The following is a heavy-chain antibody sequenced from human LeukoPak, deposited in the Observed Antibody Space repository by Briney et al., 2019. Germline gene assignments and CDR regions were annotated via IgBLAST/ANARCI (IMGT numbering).Heavy chain of an antibody. J-gene: IGHJ6*02. CDR2: FDPEDGET. V-gene: IGHV1-24*01. Sequence: ASVKVSCKVSGYTLTELSMHWVRQAPGKGLEWMGGFDPEDGETIYAQKFQGRVTMTEDTSTDTAYMELSSLRSEDTAVYYCARWDTAMVKFDYYYGMDVWGQGTTVTVSS. D-gene: IGHD5-18*01. CDR3: ARWDTAMVKFDYYYGMDV. CDR1: GYTLTELS.